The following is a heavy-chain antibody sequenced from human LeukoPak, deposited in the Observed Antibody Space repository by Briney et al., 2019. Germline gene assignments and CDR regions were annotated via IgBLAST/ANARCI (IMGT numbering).Heavy chain of an antibody. CDR3: ARGGYNWNDVYYFDY. Sequence: SETLSLTXTVSGGSISSYYWSWIRQSPGKGLEWLGYIYYSGSTNDNPSLKSRVTISVDTSKNHFSLKLSSVTAADTAVYYCARGGYNWNDVYYFDYWGQGTLVTVSS. CDR2: IYYSGST. J-gene: IGHJ4*02. D-gene: IGHD1-1*01. CDR1: GGSISSYY. V-gene: IGHV4-59*01.